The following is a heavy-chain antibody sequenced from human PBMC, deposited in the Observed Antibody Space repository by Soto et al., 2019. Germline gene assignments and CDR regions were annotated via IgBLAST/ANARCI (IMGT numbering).Heavy chain of an antibody. CDR1: GFTLISHA. V-gene: IGHV3-23*01. J-gene: IGHJ6*02. D-gene: IGHD2-15*01. CDR2: ISGSGGST. CDR3: AKGDLLYYYYYGMDV. Sequence: GGSLRLSCAASGFTLISHAMSLLRQVPGQGLEWVSAISGSGGSTYYADSVKGRFTISRDNSKNTLYLRMNSLRAEDTAVYYCAKGDLLYYYYYGMDVWGQGTTVTVSS.